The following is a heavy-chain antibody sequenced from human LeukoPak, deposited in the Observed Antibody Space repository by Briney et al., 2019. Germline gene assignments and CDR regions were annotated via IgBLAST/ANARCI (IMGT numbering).Heavy chain of an antibody. D-gene: IGHD1-7*01. V-gene: IGHV3-30*01. CDR2: ISYDGSNK. J-gene: IGHJ4*02. CDR3: ARDGLLELSLGGLDY. CDR1: GFTFSSYA. Sequence: GGSLRLSCAASGFTFSSYAMHWVRQAPGKGLEWVAVISYDGSNKYYADSVKGRFTISRDNSKNTLYLQMNSLRAEDTAVYYCARDGLLELSLGGLDYWGQGTLVTVSS.